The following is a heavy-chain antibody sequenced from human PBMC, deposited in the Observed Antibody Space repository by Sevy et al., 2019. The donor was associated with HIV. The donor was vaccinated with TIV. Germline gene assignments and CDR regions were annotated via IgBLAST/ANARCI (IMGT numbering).Heavy chain of an antibody. V-gene: IGHV1-18*01. D-gene: IGHD5-12*01. CDR1: GYTFTTYG. Sequence: ASVKVSCKASGYTFTTYGISWVRQAPGQGLEWMGWISAYSGNTNYAQRLQGRVTMTTDTSTSTAYMELRSLRSDDTAVYYCARGSSGYDLLLECWGQGTLVTVSS. J-gene: IGHJ4*02. CDR3: ARGSSGYDLLLEC. CDR2: ISAYSGNT.